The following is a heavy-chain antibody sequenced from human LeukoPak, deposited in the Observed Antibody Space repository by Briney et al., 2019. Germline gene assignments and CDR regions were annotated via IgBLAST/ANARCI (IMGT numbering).Heavy chain of an antibody. J-gene: IGHJ5*02. CDR3: ATSARGRFNWFDP. Sequence: PSETLSLTCTYSGGSISSSSYHWGWIRQSPGKGLEWVASVFFNGDTYYNPSLKSRVTISVDTSKNQFYLKLSSVTAADTAMYYCATSARGRFNWFDPWGQGTLVTVSS. V-gene: IGHV4-39*07. CDR1: GGSISSSSYH. D-gene: IGHD6-6*01. CDR2: VFFNGDT.